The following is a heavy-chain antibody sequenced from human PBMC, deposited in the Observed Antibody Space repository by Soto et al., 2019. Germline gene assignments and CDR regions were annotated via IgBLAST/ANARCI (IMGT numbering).Heavy chain of an antibody. CDR1: GGSISSYY. CDR2: IYYSGST. V-gene: IGHV4-59*08. CDR3: AGALTSSGWSYINY. D-gene: IGHD6-19*01. Sequence: QVQLQESGPGLVKPSETLSLTCTVSGGSISSYYWSWIRQPPGKGLEWIGYIYYSGSTNYNPSLKSPVTIPVDTSQNQFSPKRSSVTAADTAVYYCAGALTSSGWSYINYWGQGTLVTVSS. J-gene: IGHJ4*02.